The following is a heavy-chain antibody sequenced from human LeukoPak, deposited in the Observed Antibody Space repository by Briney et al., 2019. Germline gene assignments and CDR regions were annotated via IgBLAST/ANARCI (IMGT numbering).Heavy chain of an antibody. J-gene: IGHJ2*01. D-gene: IGHD1-7*01. CDR3: ARGDNWNYNWYFDL. Sequence: SETLSLTCAVYGGSFSGYYWSWIRQPPGKGLEWIGEINHSGSTNYNPSLKSRVTISVDTSKNQFSLKLGSVTAADTAVYYCARGDNWNYNWYFDLWGRGTLVTVSS. V-gene: IGHV4-34*01. CDR1: GGSFSGYY. CDR2: INHSGST.